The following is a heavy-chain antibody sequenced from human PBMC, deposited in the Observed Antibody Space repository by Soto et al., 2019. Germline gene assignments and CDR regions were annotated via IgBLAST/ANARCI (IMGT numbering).Heavy chain of an antibody. D-gene: IGHD2-15*01. CDR2: IHYSGST. CDR3: ARLKGDSSLMDV. J-gene: IGHJ6*02. CDR1: GGSISSYY. V-gene: IGHV4-59*01. Sequence: PSETLSLTCTVSGGSISSYYWNWIRQPPGKGLEWIGYIHYSGSTKYNPALKSRVYMSVDTSTNQFSLRLSSVTAADTAVYYCARLKGDSSLMDVWGQGITVTVSS.